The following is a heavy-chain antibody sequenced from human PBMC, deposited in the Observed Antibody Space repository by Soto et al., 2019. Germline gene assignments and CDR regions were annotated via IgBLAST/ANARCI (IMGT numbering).Heavy chain of an antibody. CDR2: ISSSSSYT. CDR1: GFTFSDYY. V-gene: IGHV3-11*06. J-gene: IGHJ4*02. D-gene: IGHD6-19*01. Sequence: QVQLAESGGGLVKPGGSLRLSCAASGFTFSDYYMSWIRQAPGKGLEWVSYISSSSSYTNYADSVKGRFTISRDNAKNSLYLQMNSLRAEDTAVYYCARDGSGWTNYYFDYWGQGTLVTVSS. CDR3: ARDGSGWTNYYFDY.